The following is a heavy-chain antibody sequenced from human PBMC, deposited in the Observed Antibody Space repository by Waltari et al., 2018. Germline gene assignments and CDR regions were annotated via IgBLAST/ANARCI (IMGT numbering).Heavy chain of an antibody. D-gene: IGHD2-2*01. CDR2: IYTSGST. Sequence: QVQLQESGPGLVKPSQTLSLTCTVSGGSISSGSYYWSWIRQPAGKGLEWIGRIYTSGSTNYNPSLKSRVTISVDTSKNQFSLKLSSVTAADTAVYYCARDRVAPDRNYYYYMDVWGKGTTVTVSS. CDR3: ARDRVAPDRNYYYYMDV. J-gene: IGHJ6*03. V-gene: IGHV4-61*02. CDR1: GGSISSGSYY.